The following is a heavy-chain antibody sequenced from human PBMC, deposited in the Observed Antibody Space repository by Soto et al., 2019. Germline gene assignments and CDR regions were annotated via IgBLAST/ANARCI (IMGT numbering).Heavy chain of an antibody. J-gene: IGHJ4*02. CDR2: ISYDGSNK. Sequence: ESVGGVVQPGRSLRLSCAASGFTFSSYAMHWVRQAPGKGLEWVAVISYDGSNKYYADSVKGRFTISRDNSKNTLYLQMNSLRAEDTAVYYCARDSRRWLQLVGYWGQGTLVTVSS. V-gene: IGHV3-30-3*01. D-gene: IGHD5-12*01. CDR1: GFTFSSYA. CDR3: ARDSRRWLQLVGY.